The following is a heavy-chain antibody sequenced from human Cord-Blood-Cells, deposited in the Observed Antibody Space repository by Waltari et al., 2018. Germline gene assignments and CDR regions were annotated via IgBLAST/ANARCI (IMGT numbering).Heavy chain of an antibody. J-gene: IGHJ4*02. Sequence: QVQLQQWGAGLLKPSETLSLPCAVYGGSFSGSYWSWISQPPGKGLEWIGEINHSGSTNYNPSLKSRVTISVDTSKNQFSLKLSSVTAADTAVYYCARIRIAAAGDYWGQGTLVTVSS. V-gene: IGHV4-34*01. CDR3: ARIRIAAAGDY. D-gene: IGHD6-13*01. CDR2: INHSGST. CDR1: GGSFSGSY.